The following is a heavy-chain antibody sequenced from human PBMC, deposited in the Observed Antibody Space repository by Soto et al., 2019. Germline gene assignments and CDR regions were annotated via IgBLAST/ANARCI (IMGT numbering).Heavy chain of an antibody. D-gene: IGHD2-2*01. J-gene: IGHJ6*02. V-gene: IGHV3-30*18. CDR3: AKGTSDIVVVPAAKVSAYGMDV. Sequence: GGSLRLSCAASGFTFSSYGMHWVRQAPGKGLEWVAVISYDGSNKYYADSVKGRFTISRDNSKNTLYLQMNSLRAEDTAVYYCAKGTSDIVVVPAAKVSAYGMDVWGQGTTVTVSS. CDR2: ISYDGSNK. CDR1: GFTFSSYG.